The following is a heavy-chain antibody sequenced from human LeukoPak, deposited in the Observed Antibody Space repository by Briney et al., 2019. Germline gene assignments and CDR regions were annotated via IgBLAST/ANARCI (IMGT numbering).Heavy chain of an antibody. CDR2: IYYSGST. Sequence: ETLSLTCTVSGGSISSSSYYWGWIRQPPGKGLEWIGSIYYSGSTYYNPSLKSRVTISVDTSKNQFSLKLSSVTAADTAVYYCARGPVAAAGLDYFDYWGQGTLVTVSS. J-gene: IGHJ4*02. D-gene: IGHD6-13*01. CDR1: GGSISSSSYY. V-gene: IGHV4-39*07. CDR3: ARGPVAAAGLDYFDY.